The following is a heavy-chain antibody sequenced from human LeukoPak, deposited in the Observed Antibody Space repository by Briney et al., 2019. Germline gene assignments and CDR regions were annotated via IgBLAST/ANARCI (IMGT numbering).Heavy chain of an antibody. CDR3: ARSNLKPYYDFWSGYYTPDNWFDP. CDR1: GYTFTSYG. J-gene: IGHJ5*02. D-gene: IGHD3-3*01. CDR2: ISAYNGNT. Sequence: GASVKVYCKASGYTFTSYGISWVRQAPGQGLEWMGWISAYNGNTNYAQKLQGRVTMTTDTSTSTAYMELRSLRSDDTAVYYCARSNLKPYYDFWSGYYTPDNWFDPWGQGTLVTVSS. V-gene: IGHV1-18*01.